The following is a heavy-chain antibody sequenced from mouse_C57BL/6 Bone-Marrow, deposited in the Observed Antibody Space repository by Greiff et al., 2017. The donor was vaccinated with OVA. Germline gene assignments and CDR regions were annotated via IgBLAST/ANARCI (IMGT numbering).Heavy chain of an antibody. CDR1: GFTFSDYY. J-gene: IGHJ3*01. CDR3: ARDHGVLGPFAY. D-gene: IGHD1-1*01. Sequence: EVQVVESEGGLVQPGSSMKLSCTASGFTFSDYYMAWVRQVPEKGLEWVANINYDGSSTYYLDSLKSRFIISRDNAKNILYLQMSSLKSEDTATYYCARDHGVLGPFAYWGQGTLVTVSA. V-gene: IGHV5-16*01. CDR2: INYDGSST.